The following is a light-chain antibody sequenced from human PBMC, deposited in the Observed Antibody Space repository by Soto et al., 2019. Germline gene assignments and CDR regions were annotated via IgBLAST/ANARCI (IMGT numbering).Light chain of an antibody. CDR2: RAV. V-gene: IGKV3-20*01. J-gene: IGKJ1*01. CDR3: QQYDSYSWT. CDR1: QSVRNDH. Sequence: EIVLTQSPGTLSLSPGERATLSCRASQSVRNDHVAWYQQKTGQAPRLLISRAVTRAIGIPDRFSGSGSGTGFTLTISSLEPEDFATYYCQQYDSYSWTFGQGTKVEI.